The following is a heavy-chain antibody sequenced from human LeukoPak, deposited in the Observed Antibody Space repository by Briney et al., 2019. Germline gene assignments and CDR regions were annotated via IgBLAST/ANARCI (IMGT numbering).Heavy chain of an antibody. Sequence: GGSLRLSCAASGFTFSSYGMHWVRQAPGKGLEWVAVISYDGSNKYYADSVKGRFTISRDNSKDTLYLQMNSLRAEDTAVYYCAKSPYNWNPFYYGMDVWGQGTTVTVSS. CDR1: GFTFSSYG. CDR3: AKSPYNWNPFYYGMDV. J-gene: IGHJ6*02. CDR2: ISYDGSNK. V-gene: IGHV3-30*18. D-gene: IGHD1-20*01.